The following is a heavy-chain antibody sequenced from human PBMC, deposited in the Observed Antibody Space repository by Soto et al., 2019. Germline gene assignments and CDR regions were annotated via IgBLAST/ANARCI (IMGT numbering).Heavy chain of an antibody. V-gene: IGHV4-34*01. D-gene: IGHD6-13*01. J-gene: IGHJ4*02. Sequence: QVQLQQWGAGLLKPSETLSLTCAVSGGSFSGYYWNWIRQPPGKGLEWIGEIIHNGNTNYNPSLKSRATLSIDPSKNQFSLKLSSVTAADRAVYYCATGLGVEAAGPVVDWGQGTLVTVSS. CDR3: ATGLGVEAAGPVVD. CDR2: IIHNGNT. CDR1: GGSFSGYY.